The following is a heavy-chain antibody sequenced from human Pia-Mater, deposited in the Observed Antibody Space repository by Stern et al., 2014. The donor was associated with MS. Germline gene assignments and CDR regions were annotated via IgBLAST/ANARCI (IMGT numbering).Heavy chain of an antibody. CDR2: IYYSGST. D-gene: IGHD3-22*01. Sequence: VQLVESGPGLVKPSETLSLTCTVSGDSISSSSYYWGWIRQPPGKGLEWIGNIYYSGSTYYNPSLKSRVTISVDTSKNPFSLRLSSVTAADTAVYYCAAYYDSSGYLHWFDPWGQGTLVTVSS. CDR3: AAYYDSSGYLHWFDP. J-gene: IGHJ5*02. CDR1: GDSISSSSYY. V-gene: IGHV4-39*01.